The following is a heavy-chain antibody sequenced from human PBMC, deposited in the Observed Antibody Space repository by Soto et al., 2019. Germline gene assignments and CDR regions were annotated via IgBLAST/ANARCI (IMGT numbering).Heavy chain of an antibody. CDR2: IWYDGSNK. Sequence: GGSLRLSCAASGFTFSSYGMHWVRQAPGKGLERVAVIWYDGSNKYYADSVKGRFTISRDNSKNTLYLQMNSLRAEDTAVYYCARDQTTPMGLDYYYGMDVWGQGTTVTVSS. CDR1: GFTFSSYG. V-gene: IGHV3-33*01. J-gene: IGHJ6*02. D-gene: IGHD1-1*01. CDR3: ARDQTTPMGLDYYYGMDV.